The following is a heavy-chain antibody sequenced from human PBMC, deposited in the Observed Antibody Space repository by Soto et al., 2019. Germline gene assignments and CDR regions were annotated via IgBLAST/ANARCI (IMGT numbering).Heavy chain of an antibody. D-gene: IGHD2-2*02. Sequence: GGSLRLSCAASGFTFSSYAMSWVRQAPGKGLEWVSAISGSGGSTYYADSVKGRFTISRDNSKNTLYLQMNSLRAEDTAVYYCAKDLDIVVVPAAIAQHWGQGTLVPVSS. J-gene: IGHJ1*01. V-gene: IGHV3-23*01. CDR1: GFTFSSYA. CDR3: AKDLDIVVVPAAIAQH. CDR2: ISGSGGST.